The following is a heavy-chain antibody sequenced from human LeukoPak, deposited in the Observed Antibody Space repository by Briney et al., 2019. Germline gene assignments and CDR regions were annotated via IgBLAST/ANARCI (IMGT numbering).Heavy chain of an antibody. D-gene: IGHD6-19*01. V-gene: IGHV3-23*01. CDR2: ISTSGDTE. CDR3: AQAYSSGWYPR. CDR1: GFTISNYG. J-gene: IGHJ4*02. Sequence: PGGSLRLSCAVSGFTISNYGMSWVRQAPGRGLEWVSAISTSGDTEYYADSVKGRFIISRDTSRNTLYLEVNSLRVEDTALYYCAQAYSSGWYPRWGQGTLVTISS.